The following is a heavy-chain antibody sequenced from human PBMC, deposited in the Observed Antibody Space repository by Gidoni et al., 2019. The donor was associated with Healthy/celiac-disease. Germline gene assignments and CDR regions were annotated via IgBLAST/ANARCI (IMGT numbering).Heavy chain of an antibody. V-gene: IGHV3-23*01. CDR1: GFTFSSCA. D-gene: IGHD4-17*01. J-gene: IGHJ4*02. CDR2: ISGSGGST. CDR3: AKAGDGDYDGPPGAFDY. Sequence: EVQLLESGGGLVQPGGSLRLPCAAAGFTFSSCAMSWVRQAPGRGLEWVSAISGSGGSTYYADSVKGRFTISRDNSKNTLYLQMNSLRAEDTAVYYCAKAGDGDYDGPPGAFDYWGQGTLVTVSS.